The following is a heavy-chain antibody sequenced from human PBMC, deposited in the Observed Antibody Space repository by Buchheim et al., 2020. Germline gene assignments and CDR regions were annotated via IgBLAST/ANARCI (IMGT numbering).Heavy chain of an antibody. CDR1: GFAFNTHA. CDR3: ARDPLNSGWALDY. J-gene: IGHJ4*02. Sequence: QVQLVESGGGVVQPGESLRLSCAASGFAFNTHAMHWVRQAPGKGLEWVAFIWYDGSEKHYIDSVKGRFSISRDNSKNTLYLEMNSLRGEDTAVYYCARDPLNSGWALDYWGQGTL. V-gene: IGHV3-33*01. D-gene: IGHD6-19*01. CDR2: IWYDGSEK.